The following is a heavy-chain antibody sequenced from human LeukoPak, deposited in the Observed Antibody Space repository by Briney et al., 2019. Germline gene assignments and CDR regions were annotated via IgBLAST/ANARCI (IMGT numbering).Heavy chain of an antibody. D-gene: IGHD1-26*01. CDR1: GFTLTYYT. CDR2: ISGDSNHV. V-gene: IGHV3-21*06. Sequence: GGSLRLSCGTSGFTLTYYTMNWVRQAPGKGLEWLSSISGDSNHVYYAESVKGRFTISRDNADNSLFLQMDSLRAEDTAIYYCARVVRGSSLDYWGQGTLFTASS. J-gene: IGHJ4*02. CDR3: ARVVRGSSLDY.